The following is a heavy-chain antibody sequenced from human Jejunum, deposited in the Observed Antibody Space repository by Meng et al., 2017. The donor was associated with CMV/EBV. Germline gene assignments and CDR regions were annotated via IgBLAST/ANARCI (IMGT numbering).Heavy chain of an antibody. V-gene: IGHV3-30-3*01. D-gene: IGHD6-13*01. CDR1: GFTFAYYN. CDR3: VRDGDSSNWPFDY. J-gene: IGHJ4*02. CDR2: TSTDGINT. Sequence: VQLVEAGGGVVQPGRSLKLSCAASGFTFAYYNMHWVRQAPGKGLEWVATTSTDGINTYTADSVKGRFTISKDNSKDFLYLQMNSLRPEDTATYYCVRDGDSSNWPFDYWGQGTLVTVS.